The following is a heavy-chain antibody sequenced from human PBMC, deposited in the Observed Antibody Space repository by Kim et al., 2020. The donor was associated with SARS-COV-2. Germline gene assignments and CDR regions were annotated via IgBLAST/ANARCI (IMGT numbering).Heavy chain of an antibody. Sequence: GGSLRLSCAASGFTFSNAWMNWVRQAPGRGLEWVGRIKSKTNDGTTAYGAPAKGRFTISRDDSKNTLYLQTNSLRTEDTAVYYCTSDLGGYCGCDCYSRVWGQGTTVTVSS. CDR1: GFTFSNAW. D-gene: IGHD2-21*02. V-gene: IGHV3-15*01. J-gene: IGHJ6*02. CDR2: IKSKTNDGTT. CDR3: TSDLGGYCGCDCYSRV.